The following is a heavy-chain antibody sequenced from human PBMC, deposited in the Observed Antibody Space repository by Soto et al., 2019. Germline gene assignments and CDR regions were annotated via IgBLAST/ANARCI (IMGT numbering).Heavy chain of an antibody. J-gene: IGHJ6*02. CDR3: ARGRDAYRLGNV. D-gene: IGHD4-4*01. V-gene: IGHV4-34*01. CDR1: GGSLSDYY. CDR2: IHPSGSP. Sequence: PSETLSLTCAVYGGSLSDYYWSWIRQSPGKGLEWIGEIHPSGSPHYSPSLNSRVTMSVDTSKNQFSLRLTSVTAADTAVYYCARGRDAYRLGNVWGPGTTVTVSS.